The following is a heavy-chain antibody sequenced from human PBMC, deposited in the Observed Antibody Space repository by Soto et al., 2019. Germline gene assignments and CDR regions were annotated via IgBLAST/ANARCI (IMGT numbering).Heavy chain of an antibody. D-gene: IGHD2-2*01. Sequence: SETLSLTCTVSGGSISGDYLSWVRQPPGKGLEWIGFTHYSETAYYNPSLKSRLTITKDTSKNQVVLTMTNMDPVDTATYYCAHSHEEGQLPPLFDPWGQGTLVTVSS. J-gene: IGHJ5*02. CDR2: THYSETA. V-gene: IGHV4-59*13. CDR3: AHSHEEGQLPPLFDP. CDR1: GGSISGDY.